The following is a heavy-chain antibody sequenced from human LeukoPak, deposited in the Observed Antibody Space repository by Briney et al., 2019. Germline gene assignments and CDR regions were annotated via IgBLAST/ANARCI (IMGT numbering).Heavy chain of an antibody. CDR3: ARLPTVTPNYYYNMDY. V-gene: IGHV5-51*01. Sequence: GESLNTSLKGSGYSFTSYWFGWVRQMPGKGLEWMGIIYPGVSDTRYSPSFQGQVTISADKSISTAYLQCSSLKASDTAMYYCARLPTVTPNYYYNMDYWGKGTTVTVSS. J-gene: IGHJ6*03. CDR1: GYSFTSYW. D-gene: IGHD4-17*01. CDR2: IYPGVSDT.